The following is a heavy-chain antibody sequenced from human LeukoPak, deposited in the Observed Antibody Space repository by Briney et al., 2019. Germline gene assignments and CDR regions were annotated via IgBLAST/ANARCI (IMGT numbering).Heavy chain of an antibody. V-gene: IGHV4-59*01. CDR1: GGSITGYY. CDR3: ARDAVAGRVYYFDY. Sequence: SESLSLTCTVSGGSITGYYRGWVRQPPGKGLEWVGYIYHSGSNKYNPSLKSRVTMSVDTSKNHFSLKLRSVTAADTAGYYCARDAVAGRVYYFDYGGQGILVTVSS. J-gene: IGHJ4*02. CDR2: IYHSGSN. D-gene: IGHD6-19*01.